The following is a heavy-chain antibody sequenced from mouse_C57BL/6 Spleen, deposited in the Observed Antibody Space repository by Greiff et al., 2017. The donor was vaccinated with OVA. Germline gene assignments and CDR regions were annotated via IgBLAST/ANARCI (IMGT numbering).Heavy chain of an antibody. CDR2: FYPGSGST. CDR1: GYTFTSYW. CDR3: ARGGGQLRPHAMDY. V-gene: IGHV1-55*01. D-gene: IGHD3-2*02. Sequence: VQLQQSGAELVKPGASVKMSCKASGYTFTSYWITWVKQRPGQGLAWIGDFYPGSGSTTYNEKLKSKAPLTVDTSSSQAYKQLSSLTSEDSAVYYCARGGGQLRPHAMDYWGQGTSVTVSS. J-gene: IGHJ4*01.